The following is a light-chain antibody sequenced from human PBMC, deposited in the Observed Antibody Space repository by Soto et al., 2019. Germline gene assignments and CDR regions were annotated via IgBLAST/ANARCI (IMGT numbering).Light chain of an antibody. CDR1: QGISSA. Sequence: AIQLIQSPSSLSASVGDRVTITCRASQGISSALAWYQQKPGKAPKLLIYDASSLESGVPSRFSGSGSGTDFTLTISSLQPEDFATYYCQQFNSYPLTLGQGTQLEIK. V-gene: IGKV1-13*02. CDR2: DAS. CDR3: QQFNSYPLT. J-gene: IGKJ2*01.